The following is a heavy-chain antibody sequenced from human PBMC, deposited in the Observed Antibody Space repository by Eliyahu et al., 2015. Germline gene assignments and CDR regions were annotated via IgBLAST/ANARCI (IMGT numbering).Heavy chain of an antibody. V-gene: IGHV4-31*03. Sequence: QVQLQESGPGLVKPSQTLSLTCTVSGGSISSGGYYWSWIRQHPGKGLEWIGYIYYSGSTYYNPPLKSRVTISVDTSKNQFSLKLSSVTAADTAVYYCARAEERSGNGWFDPWGQGTLVTVSS. D-gene: IGHD2-8*01. CDR2: IYYSGST. CDR3: ARAEERSGNGWFDP. CDR1: GGSISSGGYY. J-gene: IGHJ5*02.